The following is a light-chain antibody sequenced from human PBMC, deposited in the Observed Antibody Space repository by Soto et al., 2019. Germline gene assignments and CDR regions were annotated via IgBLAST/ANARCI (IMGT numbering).Light chain of an antibody. CDR2: GVS. V-gene: IGKV3-15*01. CDR1: QSVSRN. CDR3: QHYYYWPPWT. Sequence: VMTQSPATLSVSPGERVTLFCRASQSVSRNLAWHQQKPGQAPRLLIYGVSNRATGVPARFSGSGSETEFTLTISSLQSEDFAVYYCQHYYYWPPWTFGQGTKVDIK. J-gene: IGKJ1*01.